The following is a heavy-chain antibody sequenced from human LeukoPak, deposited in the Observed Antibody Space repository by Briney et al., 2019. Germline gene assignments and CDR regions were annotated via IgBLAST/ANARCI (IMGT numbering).Heavy chain of an antibody. J-gene: IGHJ3*02. D-gene: IGHD5-18*01. CDR3: ARHTRGVDTALVQDAFDI. CDR2: IYPDDSDS. CDR1: GYRINNYW. Sequence: GESLKISCKGSGYRINNYWIGCVRQMPAKRLECMVIIYPDDSDSRYSPSFQGQVTISADKSVSTAYLQWSSLKASDTAIYYCARHTRGVDTALVQDAFDIWGQGTRVTVSS. V-gene: IGHV5-51*01.